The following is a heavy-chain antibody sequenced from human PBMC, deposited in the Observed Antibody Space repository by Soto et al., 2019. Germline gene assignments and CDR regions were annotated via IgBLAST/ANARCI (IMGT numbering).Heavy chain of an antibody. Sequence: SWVRQPPGKGLEWIGYIYYSGSTYYNPSLKSRVTISVDTSKNQFSLKLSSVTAADTAVYYCARGLLNNWFDPWGQGTLVTVSS. CDR3: ARGLLNNWFDP. V-gene: IGHV4-30-4*08. D-gene: IGHD3-10*01. CDR2: IYYSGST. J-gene: IGHJ5*02.